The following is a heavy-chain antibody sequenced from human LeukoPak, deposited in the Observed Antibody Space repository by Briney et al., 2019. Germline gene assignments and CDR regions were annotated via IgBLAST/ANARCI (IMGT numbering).Heavy chain of an antibody. CDR1: GFTFSSYS. J-gene: IGHJ3*02. CDR2: ISSSSSYI. CDR3: ARDSGSAAFDI. Sequence: GESLKISCAASGFTFSSYSMNWVRQAPGKGLEWVSSISSSSSYIYYADSVKGRFTISRDNAKNSLYLQMNSLRAEDTAVYYCARDSGSAAFDIWGQGTMVTVSS. V-gene: IGHV3-21*01. D-gene: IGHD3-10*01.